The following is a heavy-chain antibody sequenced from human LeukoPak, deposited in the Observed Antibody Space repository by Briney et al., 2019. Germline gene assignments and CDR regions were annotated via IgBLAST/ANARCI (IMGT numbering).Heavy chain of an antibody. J-gene: IGHJ5*02. CDR3: ARVGVVVPAAINWFDP. V-gene: IGHV4-59*01. D-gene: IGHD2-2*02. Sequence: SETLSLTCTVSGGSISSYYWSWIRQPPGKGLEWIGYIYYRCSTNYNPSLKSRVTISVDTSKNQFSLKLSSVTAADTAVYYCARVGVVVPAAINWFDPWGQGTLVTVPS. CDR1: GGSISSYY. CDR2: IYYRCST.